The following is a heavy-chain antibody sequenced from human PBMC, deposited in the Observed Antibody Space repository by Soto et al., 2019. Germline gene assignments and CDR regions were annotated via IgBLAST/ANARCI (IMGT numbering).Heavy chain of an antibody. CDR3: AKISTAAAGTEIRLYY. Sequence: ASVKVSCKASRYSFTTYALHWVRQAPGQRLEWMGWINAGNGDTKYSEKFQGRVTITRDTSANTLYLQMNSLRGEDTAVYYCAKISTAAAGTEIRLYYWGQGTLVTVSS. CDR2: INAGNGDT. CDR1: RYSFTTYA. J-gene: IGHJ4*02. V-gene: IGHV1-3*01. D-gene: IGHD6-13*01.